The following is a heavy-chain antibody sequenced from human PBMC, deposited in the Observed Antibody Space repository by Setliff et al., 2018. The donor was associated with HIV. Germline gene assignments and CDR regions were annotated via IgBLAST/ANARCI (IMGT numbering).Heavy chain of an antibody. CDR2: SIPILGIG. J-gene: IGHJ6*03. CDR1: GGTFSSYT. CDR3: ARCGAGEWHLYMDV. Sequence: GASVKVSCKASGGTFSSYTINWVRQAPGQGLEWMGRSIPILGIGNDEQAQKFKGRVTFTADKSTSTVYMELSSLRSEDTAVYYCARCGAGEWHLYMDVWGQGTTVTVSS. D-gene: IGHD3-16*01. V-gene: IGHV1-69*02.